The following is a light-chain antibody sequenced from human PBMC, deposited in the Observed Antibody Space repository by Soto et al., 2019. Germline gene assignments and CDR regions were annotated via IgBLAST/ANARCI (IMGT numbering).Light chain of an antibody. V-gene: IGKV3-20*01. CDR3: QLYGASPPMYT. J-gene: IGKJ2*01. Sequence: EIVLTQSPDTLSLSPGERATLSCRASQSVSSSYLAWYQQKFGQAPTLLIHGASYRATGIPDRFSGSGSGTDFTLTISRLEAEDLAVYYCQLYGASPPMYTFGQGTKLEIK. CDR1: QSVSSSY. CDR2: GAS.